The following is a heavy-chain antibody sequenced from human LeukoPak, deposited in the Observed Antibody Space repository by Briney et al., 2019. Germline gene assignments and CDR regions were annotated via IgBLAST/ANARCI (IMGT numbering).Heavy chain of an antibody. CDR2: IKQDGSEK. CDR3: ARDYESGRDGYNGYYYYGMDV. V-gene: IGHV3-7*01. J-gene: IGHJ6*02. CDR1: GFTFSSYW. D-gene: IGHD5-24*01. Sequence: PGGSPRLSCAASGFTFSSYWMSWVRQAPGKGLEWVANIKQDGSEKYYVDSVKGRFTISRDNAKNSLYLQMNSLRAEDTAAYYCARDYESGRDGYNGYYYYGMDVWGQGTTVTVSS.